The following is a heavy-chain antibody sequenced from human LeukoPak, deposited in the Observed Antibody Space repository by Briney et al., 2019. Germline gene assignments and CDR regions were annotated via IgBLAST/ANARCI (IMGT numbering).Heavy chain of an antibody. V-gene: IGHV4-34*01. CDR3: ARRRLGYYFDY. J-gene: IGHJ4*02. CDR2: INPRGST. CDR1: GGSFSGYY. D-gene: IGHD5-24*01. Sequence: PSETLSPTCGVYGGSFSGYYWSWIRQPPGKGLEWIGEINPRGSTNYNPSLKSRVTSSADTSKNQFSLTLNSVTAADTAVYYCARRRLGYYFDYWGQGTLVTVSS.